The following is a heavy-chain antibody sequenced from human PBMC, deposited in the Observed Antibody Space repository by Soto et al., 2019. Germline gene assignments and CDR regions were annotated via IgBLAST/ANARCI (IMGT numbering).Heavy chain of an antibody. D-gene: IGHD4-17*01. J-gene: IGHJ4*02. CDR1: GFAFSSYS. Sequence: EVQLVESGGGLVQPGGSLKLSCAASGFAFSSYSMNSVRQAPGKGLEWVSYISGSSRTTSYADSVKGRFTISRDTAKKSLFLQMNSLTDEDTAVYYCARSYNAYGCFDDWGQGALVTVSP. V-gene: IGHV3-48*02. CDR2: ISGSSRTT. CDR3: ARSYNAYGCFDD.